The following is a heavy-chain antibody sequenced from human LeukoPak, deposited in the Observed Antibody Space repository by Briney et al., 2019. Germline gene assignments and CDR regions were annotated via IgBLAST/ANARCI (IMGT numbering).Heavy chain of an antibody. D-gene: IGHD4-11*01. V-gene: IGHV3-7*01. J-gene: IGHJ4*02. CDR3: AKDRTVRDFDY. CDR2: IHPDGSET. CDR1: GFTFSTYW. Sequence: GGSLRLSCEASGFTFSTYWMGWVRQAPGKGPEWVANIHPDGSETSYVDSVKGRFTISRDNARKSMFLQMNSLGAEDAAVYYCAKDRTVRDFDYWGQGTLVTVSS.